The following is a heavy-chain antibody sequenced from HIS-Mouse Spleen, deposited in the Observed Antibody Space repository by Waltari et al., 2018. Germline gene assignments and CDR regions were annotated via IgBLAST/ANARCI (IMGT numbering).Heavy chain of an antibody. Sequence: QLQLQESGPGLVKPSETLSLTCTVSGGSISSSSYYWGWRRQPPGKGLEWIGSIYYSGSTYYNPSLKSRVTISVDTSKNQFSLKLSSVTAADTAVYYCARRREEQLVFDYWGQGTLVTVSS. CDR1: GGSISSSSYY. V-gene: IGHV4-39*07. J-gene: IGHJ4*02. CDR2: IYYSGST. D-gene: IGHD6-6*01. CDR3: ARRREEQLVFDY.